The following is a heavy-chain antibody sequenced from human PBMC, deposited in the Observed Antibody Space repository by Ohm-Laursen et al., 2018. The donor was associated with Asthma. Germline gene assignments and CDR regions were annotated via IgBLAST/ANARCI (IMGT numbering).Heavy chain of an antibody. CDR3: AKEEMIVVVYFQH. CDR1: GFTFSSYS. CDR2: ISYDGSNK. J-gene: IGHJ1*01. D-gene: IGHD3-22*01. Sequence: SLRLSCSASGFTFSSYSMSWVRQAPGKGLEWVAVISYDGSNKYYADSVKGRFTISRDNSKNTLYLQMNSLRAEDTAVYYCAKEEMIVVVYFQHWGQGTLVTVSS. V-gene: IGHV3-30*18.